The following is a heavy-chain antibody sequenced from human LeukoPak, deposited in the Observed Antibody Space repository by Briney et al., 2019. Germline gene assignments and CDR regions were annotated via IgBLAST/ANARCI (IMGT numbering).Heavy chain of an antibody. CDR2: IYIGGTT. J-gene: IGHJ4*02. CDR1: GFTVSNNY. Sequence: PGGSLRLSCAASGFTVSNNYMTWVRQAPGKGLEWVSTIYIGGTTDYADSVKGRFTISRANSKNTLHLQMDSLRVKDTAVYYCTRVLWGGYCFDYWGQGILVTVSS. CDR3: TRVLWGGYCFDY. V-gene: IGHV3-66*02. D-gene: IGHD3-3*01.